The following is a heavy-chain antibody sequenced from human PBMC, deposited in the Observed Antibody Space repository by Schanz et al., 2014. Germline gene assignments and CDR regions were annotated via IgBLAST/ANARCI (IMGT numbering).Heavy chain of an antibody. J-gene: IGHJ4*02. D-gene: IGHD6-6*01. V-gene: IGHV3-21*01. CDR1: GFTFSNYS. Sequence: VQLVESGGGVVQPGRSLRLSCAASGFTFSNYSMNWVRQAPGKGLEWVSSISSTSSYIFYADSVKGRFTISRDNAKNSLYLQMNSLRAEDTAVYYCVPMSRAAHWGQGTLVTVSS. CDR3: VPMSRAAH. CDR2: ISSTSSYI.